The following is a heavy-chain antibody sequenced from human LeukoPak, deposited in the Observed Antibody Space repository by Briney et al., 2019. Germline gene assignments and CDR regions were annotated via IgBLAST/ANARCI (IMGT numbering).Heavy chain of an antibody. Sequence: GGSLRLSCAASGFTFKSYAMTWVRQTPGKGLEWVSAIGGGGDKVFYADSVKGRLTISRDNSKQTLYLQMNSLGAADTAVYYCAKVSSGEHTFWSDFSQDKWFDPWGLGTLVTVAS. CDR1: GFTFKSYA. V-gene: IGHV3-23*01. CDR2: IGGGGDKV. CDR3: AKVSSGEHTFWSDFSQDKWFDP. J-gene: IGHJ5*02. D-gene: IGHD3-3*01.